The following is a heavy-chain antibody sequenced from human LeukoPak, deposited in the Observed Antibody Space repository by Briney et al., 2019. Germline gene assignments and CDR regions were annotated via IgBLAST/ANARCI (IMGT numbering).Heavy chain of an antibody. J-gene: IGHJ6*02. D-gene: IGHD3-22*01. CDR3: ARDGPRVSSGYYYGMDV. V-gene: IGHV1-2*02. CDR1: GYIFTGYY. Sequence: GASVKVPCKASGYIFTGYYMHWVRQAPGQGLEWMGWINPNSGGTNYAQKFQGRVTMTRDTSISTAYMELSRLRSDDTAVYYCARDGPRVSSGYYYGMDVWGQGTTVTVSS. CDR2: INPNSGGT.